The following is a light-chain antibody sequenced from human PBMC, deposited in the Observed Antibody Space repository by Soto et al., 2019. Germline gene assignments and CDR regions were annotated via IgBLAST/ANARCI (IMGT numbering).Light chain of an antibody. CDR2: DAS. CDR3: QQYENLPRV. Sequence: DIQMTHSPSSLSAYVGDRVTITCQASQDIRKYLNWYQQKPGKAPKLLISDASNLETGVPSRFSGSGSGTEFTFTISSLQPEDLATYYCQQYENLPRVFGPGTKVDLK. V-gene: IGKV1-33*01. CDR1: QDIRKY. J-gene: IGKJ3*01.